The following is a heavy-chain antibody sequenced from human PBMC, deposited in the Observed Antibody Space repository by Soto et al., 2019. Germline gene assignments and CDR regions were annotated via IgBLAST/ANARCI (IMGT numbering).Heavy chain of an antibody. J-gene: IGHJ6*02. Sequence: PGGSLRLSCAASGFTFISYGMHWVRQAPGKGLEWVAVIWFDGSNKYYADSVKGRFTISRDNSKNTLYLQMNSLRAEDTAVYYCATGDTAMDVYYYYGMDVWGQGTTVTVSS. D-gene: IGHD5-18*01. CDR3: ATGDTAMDVYYYYGMDV. V-gene: IGHV3-33*01. CDR1: GFTFISYG. CDR2: IWFDGSNK.